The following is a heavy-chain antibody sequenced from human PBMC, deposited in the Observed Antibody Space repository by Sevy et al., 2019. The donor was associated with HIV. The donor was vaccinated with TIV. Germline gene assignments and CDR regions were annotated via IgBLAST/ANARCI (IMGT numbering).Heavy chain of an antibody. V-gene: IGHV3-9*01. Sequence: GGSLRLSCAASGFTFDDYAMHWVRQAPGKGLEWVSGISWNSGSIGYADSVKGRFTISRDNAKNSLYLQMNSLRAEDTALYYCAKDSSGYSYGYFFGYWGQGTLVTVSS. CDR1: GFTFDDYA. J-gene: IGHJ4*02. D-gene: IGHD5-18*01. CDR2: ISWNSGSI. CDR3: AKDSSGYSYGYFFGY.